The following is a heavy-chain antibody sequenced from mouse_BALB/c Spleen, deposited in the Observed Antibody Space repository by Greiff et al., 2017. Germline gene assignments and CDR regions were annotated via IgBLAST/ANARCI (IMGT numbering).Heavy chain of an antibody. V-gene: IGHV1-82*01. CDR2: IYPGDGDT. D-gene: IGHD1-1*01. CDR1: GYAFSSSW. J-gene: IGHJ2*01. CDR3: ARSPSYYYGSSYLDY. Sequence: VQLQQSGPELVKPGASVKISCKASGYAFSSSWMNWVKQRPGQGLEWIGRIYPGDGDTNYNGKFKGKATLTADKSSSTAYMQLSSLTSVDSAVYFCARSPSYYYGSSYLDYWGQGTTLTVSS.